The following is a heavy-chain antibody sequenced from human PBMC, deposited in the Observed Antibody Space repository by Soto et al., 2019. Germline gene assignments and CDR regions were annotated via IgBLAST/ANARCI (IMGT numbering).Heavy chain of an antibody. Sequence: SETLSLTCAVYGGSFSGYYWSWIRQPPGKGLEWIGEINHSGSTNYNPSLKSRVTISVDTSKNQFSLKLSSVTAADTAVYYCARLQRYCSSTSCTKYYYYYYMDVWGKGTTVTVSS. CDR1: GGSFSGYY. J-gene: IGHJ6*03. V-gene: IGHV4-34*01. CDR3: ARLQRYCSSTSCTKYYYYYYMDV. CDR2: INHSGST. D-gene: IGHD2-2*01.